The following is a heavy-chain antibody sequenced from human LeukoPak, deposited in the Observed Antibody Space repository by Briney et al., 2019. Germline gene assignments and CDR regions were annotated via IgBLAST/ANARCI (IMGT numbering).Heavy chain of an antibody. CDR3: ARVWELSFDY. Sequence: GGSLRLSCAASGFTVSTDHMSWVRQAPGKGLEWVAISYSGGGPYYAESVKGRFTISRDNSHNMLYLQMNSLRAEDTAVYYCARVWELSFDYWGQGTLVTVSS. V-gene: IGHV3-53*01. J-gene: IGHJ4*02. CDR2: SYSGGGP. D-gene: IGHD1-26*01. CDR1: GFTVSTDH.